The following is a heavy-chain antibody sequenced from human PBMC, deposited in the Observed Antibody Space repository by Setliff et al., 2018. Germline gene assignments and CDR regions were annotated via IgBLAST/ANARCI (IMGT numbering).Heavy chain of an antibody. D-gene: IGHD6-19*01. V-gene: IGHV4-4*07. Sequence: PSETRSLTCTVSGGSISSYYWSWSRQPAGKGLEWIGHIYIGGSANYNPSLKSRVTMSIDTSKNQFSLKLNSVTAADMAVYYCAREQWLDPPGYYYMDVWAKGTTVTVSS. CDR2: IYIGGSA. CDR3: AREQWLDPPGYYYMDV. CDR1: GGSISSYY. J-gene: IGHJ6*03.